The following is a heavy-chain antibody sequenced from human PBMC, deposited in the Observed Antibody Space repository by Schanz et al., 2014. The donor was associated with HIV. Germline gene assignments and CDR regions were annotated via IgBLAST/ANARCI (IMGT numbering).Heavy chain of an antibody. Sequence: EVHLVESGGCLVQPGRSLKLSCAASGFAASGFSFSDYAISWVRQAPGQGLEWVSTISGSGGNTYYADSVKGRFSISRDNSKDTVYLQMNSLRAEDTAVYYCAKRIIFGVVFPANFDYWGQGTLVTVSS. V-gene: IGHV3-23*04. CDR2: ISGSGGNT. CDR1: GFSFSDYA. D-gene: IGHD3-3*01. CDR3: AKRIIFGVVFPANFDY. J-gene: IGHJ4*02.